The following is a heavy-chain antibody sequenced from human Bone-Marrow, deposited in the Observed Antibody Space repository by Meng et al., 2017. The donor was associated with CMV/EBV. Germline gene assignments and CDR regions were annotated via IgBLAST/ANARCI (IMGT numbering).Heavy chain of an antibody. V-gene: IGHV3-21*01. J-gene: IGHJ4*02. D-gene: IGHD2-15*01. Sequence: GESLKISCAASGFTFSSYSMNWVRQAPGKGLEWVSSISSSSSYIYYADSVKGRFTISRDNAKNSLYLQMNSLRAEDTAVYYCARDASKIYYFDYWDQGTLVTVSS. CDR1: GFTFSSYS. CDR2: ISSSSSYI. CDR3: ARDASKIYYFDY.